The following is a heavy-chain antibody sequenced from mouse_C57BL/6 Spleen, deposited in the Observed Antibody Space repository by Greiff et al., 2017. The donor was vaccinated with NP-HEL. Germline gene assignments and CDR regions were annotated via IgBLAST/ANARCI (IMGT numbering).Heavy chain of an antibody. CDR1: GYTFTDYY. J-gene: IGHJ3*01. Sequence: VMLVESGAELVRPGASVKLSCKASGYTFTDYYINWVKQRPGQGLEWIARIYPGSGNTYYNEKFKGKATLTAEKSSSTAYMQLSSLTSEDSAVYFCARYGNYSWFAYWGQGTLVTVSA. D-gene: IGHD2-1*01. CDR3: ARYGNYSWFAY. V-gene: IGHV1-76*01. CDR2: IYPGSGNT.